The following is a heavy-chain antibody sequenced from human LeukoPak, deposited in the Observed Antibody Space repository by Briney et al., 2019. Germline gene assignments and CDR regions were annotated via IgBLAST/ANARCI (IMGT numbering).Heavy chain of an antibody. D-gene: IGHD2-2*01. CDR3: ARHCSSTSCYGTYFDY. Sequence: SETLSLTCTVSGGSISSSSYYWGWIRQPPGKGLEWIGSIYYSGSTYYNPSLKSRVTISVDTSKNQFSLKLSSVTAADTAVYYCARHCSSTSCYGTYFDYWGQGTLVTVSS. V-gene: IGHV4-39*01. CDR1: GGSISSSSYY. CDR2: IYYSGST. J-gene: IGHJ4*02.